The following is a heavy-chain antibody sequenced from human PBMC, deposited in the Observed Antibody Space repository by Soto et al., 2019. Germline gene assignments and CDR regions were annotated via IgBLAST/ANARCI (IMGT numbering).Heavy chain of an antibody. CDR3: ARHLTGTMIVVVISYFDY. CDR2: IYYSGST. CDR1: GGSISSSSYY. V-gene: IGHV4-39*01. D-gene: IGHD3-22*01. J-gene: IGHJ4*02. Sequence: QLQLQESGPGLVKPSETLSLTCTVSGGSISSSSYYWGWIRQPPGKGLEWIGSIYYSGSTYYNPSLKSRVTISVDTSKNQFSLKLSSVTAADTAVYYCARHLTGTMIVVVISYFDYWGQGTLVTVSS.